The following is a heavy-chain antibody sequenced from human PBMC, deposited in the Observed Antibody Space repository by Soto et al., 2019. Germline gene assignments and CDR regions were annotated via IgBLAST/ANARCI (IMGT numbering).Heavy chain of an antibody. J-gene: IGHJ5*02. CDR3: ARDHRYNWNDEGWFDP. CDR1: GYMFSTYD. V-gene: IGHV1-8*01. CDR2: LNPNSGNT. D-gene: IGHD1-20*01. Sequence: QVQLVQSGAEVKKPGASVKVSCKASGYMFSTYDITLVRQAPGQGLEWMGWLNPNSGNTGYAQKFQGRVTMTRNTSINTAYMELSSLGSDDTAVYYCARDHRYNWNDEGWFDPWGQGTLVTVSS.